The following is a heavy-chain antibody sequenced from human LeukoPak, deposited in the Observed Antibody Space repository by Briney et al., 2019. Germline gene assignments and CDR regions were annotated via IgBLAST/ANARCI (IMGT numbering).Heavy chain of an antibody. D-gene: IGHD2-15*01. V-gene: IGHV3-21*01. CDR2: INSSSSYI. CDR1: GFTFSSYS. J-gene: IGHJ3*02. CDR3: ARDLDDVVVVAAPGNDAFDI. Sequence: GGSLRLSCAASGFTFSSYSMNWVRQAPGKGLEWVSSINSSSSYIYYADSVKGRFTISRDNAKNSLYLQMNSLRAEDTAVYYCARDLDDVVVVAAPGNDAFDIWGQGTMVTVSS.